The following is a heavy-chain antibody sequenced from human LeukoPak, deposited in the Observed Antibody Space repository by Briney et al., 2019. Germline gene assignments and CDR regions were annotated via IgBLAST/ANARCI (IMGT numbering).Heavy chain of an antibody. Sequence: PGGSLRLSCAASGFTSSDYYMSWIRQAPGKGLEWVSYISSSSSYTNHADSVKGRFTISRDNAKNSLYLQMNSLRAEDTAVYYCASMTRRDGYNYDYWGQGTLVTVSS. CDR1: GFTSSDYY. J-gene: IGHJ4*02. V-gene: IGHV3-11*03. CDR2: ISSSSSYT. D-gene: IGHD5-24*01. CDR3: ASMTRRDGYNYDY.